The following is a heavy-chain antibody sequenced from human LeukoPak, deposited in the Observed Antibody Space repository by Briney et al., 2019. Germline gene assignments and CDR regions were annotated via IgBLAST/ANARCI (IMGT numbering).Heavy chain of an antibody. J-gene: IGHJ6*02. Sequence: ASVKVSCKASGGTFSSYAISWVRQATGQGLEWMGWMNPNSGNTGYAQKFQGRVTMTRNTSISTAYMELSSLRSEDTAVYYCARVFFGCSSTSCYYYYGMDVWGQGTTVTVSS. V-gene: IGHV1-8*02. D-gene: IGHD2-2*01. CDR2: MNPNSGNT. CDR1: GGTFSSYA. CDR3: ARVFFGCSSTSCYYYYGMDV.